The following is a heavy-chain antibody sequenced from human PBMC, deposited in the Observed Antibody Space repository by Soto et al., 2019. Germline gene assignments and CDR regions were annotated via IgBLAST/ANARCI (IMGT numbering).Heavy chain of an antibody. CDR2: ISDDGDKR. V-gene: IGHV3-30*18. Sequence: GGARRVSLGGWGGMLRTCCVHGVRQRAGKGLGWVVLISDDGDKRYYADSVRGRLIISRDNSKDTLYLQMNSLGPDDTVVYFCAKARVRIVGGNSFGYWGQGT. CDR3: AKARVRIVGGNSFGY. D-gene: IGHD1-26*01. CDR1: GGMLRTCC. J-gene: IGHJ4*02.